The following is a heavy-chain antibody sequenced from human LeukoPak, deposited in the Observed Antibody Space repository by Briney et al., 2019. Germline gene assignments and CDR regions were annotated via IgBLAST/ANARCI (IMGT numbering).Heavy chain of an antibody. CDR1: GGFIDLTDY. CDR3: TRESRPFCPGAY. CDR2: MYHSGTT. D-gene: IGHD2-8*02. Sequence: SETLSLTCGVSGGFIDLTDYLSWVRSAPGKGLEWTGEMYHSGTTNSIPSLRRRVAMSLDMDNNQFSLSLTSVTAADTACYYRTRESRPFCPGAYWGQGVLGTVSS. J-gene: IGHJ4*02. V-gene: IGHV4-4*02.